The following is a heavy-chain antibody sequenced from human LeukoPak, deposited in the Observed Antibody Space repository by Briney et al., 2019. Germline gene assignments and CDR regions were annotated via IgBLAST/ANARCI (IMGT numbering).Heavy chain of an antibody. CDR2: IYDSGIT. V-gene: IGHV4-38-2*02. Sequence: SSETLSLTCRVSGYSISRDYYWGWIRQPPGKGLEWIGHIYDSGITNYNPSLKSRVTISLDTSKNQFSLKLSSVTAADTAVYFCARDSHPVWGPGTLVTVSS. J-gene: IGHJ4*02. CDR3: ARDSHPV. CDR1: GYSISRDYY.